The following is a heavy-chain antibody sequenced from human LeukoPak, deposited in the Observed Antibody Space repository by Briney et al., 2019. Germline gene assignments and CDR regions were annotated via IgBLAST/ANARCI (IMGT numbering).Heavy chain of an antibody. Sequence: GGSLRLSCAASGFTFDDYGMSWVRQAPGKGLEWVSGINWNGGSTGYAESVKGRFTIPRDNAKNFLYLQMNSLRAEDTALYYCARGLAAAGTAYWGQGTLVTASS. CDR3: ARGLAAAGTAY. CDR2: INWNGGST. J-gene: IGHJ4*02. D-gene: IGHD6-13*01. CDR1: GFTFDDYG. V-gene: IGHV3-20*04.